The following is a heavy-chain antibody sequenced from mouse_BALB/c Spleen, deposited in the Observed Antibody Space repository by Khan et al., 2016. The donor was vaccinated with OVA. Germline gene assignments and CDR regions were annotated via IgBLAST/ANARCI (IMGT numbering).Heavy chain of an antibody. V-gene: IGHV1S81*02. J-gene: IGHJ2*01. CDR2: TNPTNGRT. D-gene: IGHD1-1*01. Sequence: VQLVESGAELVKAGAPVKMSCKASGYTFTSYWMHWVKQRLGQGLEWFAETNPTNGRTYYNEKFKSKATLTVDKSSSTAYMLLSGPTFEDSAVYYCARIKKIVATYFDYWGQGTTLTVSS. CDR3: ARIKKIVATYFDY. CDR1: GYTFTSYW.